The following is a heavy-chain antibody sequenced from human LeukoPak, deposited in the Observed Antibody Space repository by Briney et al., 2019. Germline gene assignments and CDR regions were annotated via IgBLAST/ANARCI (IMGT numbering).Heavy chain of an antibody. CDR2: INDSGST. D-gene: IGHD3-10*01. CDR3: ARGGGYYGSGRGYWYFDL. Sequence: TETLSLTCAVSGGSFSGYYWSWIRQPPGKGLEWIGEINDSGSTNYNPSLMNRVTISVDTSKNQFSRKLSSVTAADTAVYYCARGGGYYGSGRGYWYFDLWGRGTLVTVSS. V-gene: IGHV4-34*01. J-gene: IGHJ2*01. CDR1: GGSFSGYY.